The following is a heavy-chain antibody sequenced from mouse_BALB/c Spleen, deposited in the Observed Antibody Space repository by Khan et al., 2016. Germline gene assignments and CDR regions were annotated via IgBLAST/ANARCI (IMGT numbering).Heavy chain of an antibody. D-gene: IGHD2-4*01. CDR2: IWGDGST. J-gene: IGHJ3*01. CDR3: ASYYDYYGGFAY. CDR1: GFSLTGFS. Sequence: VQLQESGPGLVAPSQSLSITCTVSGFSLTGFSVNWVRQPPGKGLEWLGMIWGDGSTDYNSALKSRLSISQDTSKSQVFLKMNSLQTDDTARYYGASYYDYYGGFAYWGQGTLVTVSA. V-gene: IGHV2-6-7*01.